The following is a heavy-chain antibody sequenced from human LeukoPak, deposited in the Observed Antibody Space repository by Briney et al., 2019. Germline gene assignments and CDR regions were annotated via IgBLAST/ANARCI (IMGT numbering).Heavy chain of an antibody. J-gene: IGHJ4*02. CDR3: ARRGDGGRSFDY. Sequence: GSLRLSCAASGFTVSSSYMNWVRQAPGKGLEWVSLIYGGGSTYYADSVKGRFTISRGNSKNTLYLQMNSLRAEDTAVYYCARRGDGGRSFDYWGQGTLVTVSS. V-gene: IGHV3-53*01. D-gene: IGHD4-23*01. CDR2: IYGGGST. CDR1: GFTVSSSY.